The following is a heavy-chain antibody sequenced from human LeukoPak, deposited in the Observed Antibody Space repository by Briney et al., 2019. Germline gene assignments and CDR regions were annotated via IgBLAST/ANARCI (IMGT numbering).Heavy chain of an antibody. J-gene: IGHJ4*02. D-gene: IGHD3-10*01. Sequence: PGGSLRLSCAASGFSLSTYWMSWVRQAPGKGLEWVSAISGSGGSTYYADSVKGRFTISRDNSKNTLYLQMNSLRAEDTAVYYCAKERDYYGSGSPYYFDYWGQGTLVTVSS. V-gene: IGHV3-23*01. CDR3: AKERDYYGSGSPYYFDY. CDR2: ISGSGGST. CDR1: GFSLSTYW.